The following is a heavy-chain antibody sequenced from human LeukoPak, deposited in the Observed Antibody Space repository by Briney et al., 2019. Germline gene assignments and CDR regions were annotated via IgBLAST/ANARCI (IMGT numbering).Heavy chain of an antibody. CDR2: ISSSSSYI. Sequence: GRSRRLSCSASGFTFSSKCMNWVRQAPGKGLEWVSSISSSSSYIYYADSVKGRLTIARDNAKNSLYLEMNSLRAEDTAVYYCARVSDRIDYWGQGTLVSVCS. CDR1: GFTFSSKC. V-gene: IGHV3-21*01. D-gene: IGHD3-3*02. CDR3: ARVSDRIDY. J-gene: IGHJ4*02.